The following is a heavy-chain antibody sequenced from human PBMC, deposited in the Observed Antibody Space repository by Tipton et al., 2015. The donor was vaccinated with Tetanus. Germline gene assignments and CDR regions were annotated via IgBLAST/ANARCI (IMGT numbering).Heavy chain of an antibody. CDR3: ARGRLGFDSSSSRGQFDY. J-gene: IGHJ4*02. Sequence: TLSLTCTVSGGSVSSGSYYWSWIRQPPGKGLEWIGYIYYSGSTNYNPSLKSRVTISVDTSKNQFSLKLSSVTAADTAVYYCARGRLGFDSSSSRGQFDYWGQGTLVTVSS. D-gene: IGHD6-6*01. V-gene: IGHV4-61*01. CDR2: IYYSGST. CDR1: GGSVSSGSYY.